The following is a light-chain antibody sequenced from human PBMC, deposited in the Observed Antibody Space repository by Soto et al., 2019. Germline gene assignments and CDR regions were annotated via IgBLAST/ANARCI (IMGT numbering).Light chain of an antibody. J-gene: IGLJ1*01. Sequence: QSVLTQPPSVSEATRHRVTISCTRSSSNIGAGYEAHWYQQVPGTAPKLLIYENNNRPSGVPDRFSGSKSGTSASLAITGLQAEDEAEYYCQSYDSSLSGYVFGTGTKLTVL. CDR1: SSNIGAGYE. CDR3: QSYDSSLSGYV. V-gene: IGLV1-40*01. CDR2: ENN.